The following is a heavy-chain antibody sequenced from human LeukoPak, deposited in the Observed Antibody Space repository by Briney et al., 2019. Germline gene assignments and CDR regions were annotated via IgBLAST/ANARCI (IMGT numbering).Heavy chain of an antibody. J-gene: IGHJ1*01. CDR2: ISKNGGST. CDR1: GFTLSSYS. CDR3: ARVDSGSACAS. V-gene: IGHV3-64*01. Sequence: GGSLRLSCAASGFTLSSYSMHWVRQAPGKGLEFVSAISKNGGSTYYANSVKGRFTISRDISKNTLYLQVGSLRPEDMAVYYCARVDSGSACASWGQGILVTVSS. D-gene: IGHD6-19*01.